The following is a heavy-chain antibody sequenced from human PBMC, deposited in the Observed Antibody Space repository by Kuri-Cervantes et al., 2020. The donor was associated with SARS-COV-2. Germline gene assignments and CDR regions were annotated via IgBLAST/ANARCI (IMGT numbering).Heavy chain of an antibody. CDR1: GSTFSGSA. CDR3: APFYYRSIHNWSDP. V-gene: IGHV1-58*02. J-gene: IGHJ5*02. D-gene: IGHD3-10*01. CDR2: IVVGSGNT. Sequence: SVKVSCKASGSTFSGSAIQWVRQARGQRLEWIGWIVVGSGNTDYAREFQGRVTITRDMSTTTVYMELSGLRSDDTAMYYCAPFYYRSIHNWSDPWGQGTQVTVSS.